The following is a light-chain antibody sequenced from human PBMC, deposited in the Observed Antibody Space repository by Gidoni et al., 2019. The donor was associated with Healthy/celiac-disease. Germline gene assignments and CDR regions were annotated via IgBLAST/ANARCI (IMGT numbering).Light chain of an antibody. V-gene: IGKV1-39*01. CDR1: QSISSY. CDR2: AAS. CDR3: QQSYSTLRT. J-gene: IGKJ1*01. Sequence: VGDRVTITCRASQSISSYLNWYQQKPGKAPKLLIYAASSLQSGVPSRFSGSGSGTDFTLTIISLQPEDFATYYCQQSYSTLRTFGQGTKVEIK.